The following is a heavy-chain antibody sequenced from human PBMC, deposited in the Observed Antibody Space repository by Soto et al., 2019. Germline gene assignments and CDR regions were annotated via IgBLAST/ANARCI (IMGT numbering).Heavy chain of an antibody. Sequence: SEALSLTCAVSGASVSRTGFHWGWIRQPPGQGLEWIGSIYEGETTFYNSSLKSRVTISADTSKNQFSLRLTSVTAADTAVYYCARRGSGHTFDYWGQGTLVTVSS. CDR3: ARRGSGHTFDY. CDR1: GASVSRTGFH. V-gene: IGHV4-39*01. J-gene: IGHJ4*02. CDR2: IYEGETT. D-gene: IGHD3-10*01.